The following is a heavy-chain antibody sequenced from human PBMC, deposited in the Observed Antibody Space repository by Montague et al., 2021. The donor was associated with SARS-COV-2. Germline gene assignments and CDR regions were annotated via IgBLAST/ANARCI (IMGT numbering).Heavy chain of an antibody. CDR2: IKQDGSEK. Sequence: SLSLSFSASGFTFSSYWMSWVRQAPGKGLEWVANIKQDGSEKYYVDSVKGRFTISRDNAKNSLYLQMNSLRAKDTAVYYCARDAFNADCSGGSCYSIYYYGMDVWGQGTTVTVSS. CDR1: GFTFSSYW. CDR3: ARDAFNADCSGGSCYSIYYYGMDV. J-gene: IGHJ6*02. V-gene: IGHV3-7*01. D-gene: IGHD2-15*01.